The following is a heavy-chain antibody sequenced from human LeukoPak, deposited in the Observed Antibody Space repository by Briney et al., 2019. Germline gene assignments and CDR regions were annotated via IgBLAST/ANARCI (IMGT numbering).Heavy chain of an antibody. Sequence: GGSLRLSCAASGFTFTNYAVSWVRQAPGKGLEWVSAISASGGTIYYADSVKGRFTISRDNSKNTLYLQMNSLRAEDTAVYYCAKEEGYDFAFFDYWGQGILVTVSS. D-gene: IGHD5-12*01. CDR2: ISASGGTI. V-gene: IGHV3-23*01. J-gene: IGHJ4*02. CDR1: GFTFTNYA. CDR3: AKEEGYDFAFFDY.